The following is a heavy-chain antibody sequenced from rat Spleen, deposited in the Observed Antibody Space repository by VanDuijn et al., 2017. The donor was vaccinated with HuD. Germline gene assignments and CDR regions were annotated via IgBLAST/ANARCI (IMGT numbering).Heavy chain of an antibody. CDR2: INTSGGTT. V-gene: IGHV5-46*01. Sequence: EVQLVESGGGLVQPGGSMKLSCEASGFSFPDFAMSWVRQAPTNGLEWVATINTSGGTTYYPDSVRGRFTISRDNALSALYLHMDSLRSEDTATYYCARGGFFRYWGQGVMVTVSS. CDR1: GFSFPDFA. CDR3: ARGGFFRY. J-gene: IGHJ2*01. D-gene: IGHD1-6*01.